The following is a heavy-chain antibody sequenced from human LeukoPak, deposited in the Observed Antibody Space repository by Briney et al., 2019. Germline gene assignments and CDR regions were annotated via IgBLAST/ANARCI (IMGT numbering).Heavy chain of an antibody. Sequence: PGGSLRLSCVASGFTFSTYAMSWVRQAPGKGLEWVSAITGTGGSTYYVASVKGRFTASRDNSKNTLYLQMSSLRAEDTAMYYCAKVRDTRDWYKDAFDIWGQGTRVAVSS. D-gene: IGHD6-19*01. CDR3: AKVRDTRDWYKDAFDI. CDR2: ITGTGGST. J-gene: IGHJ3*02. CDR1: GFTFSTYA. V-gene: IGHV3-23*01.